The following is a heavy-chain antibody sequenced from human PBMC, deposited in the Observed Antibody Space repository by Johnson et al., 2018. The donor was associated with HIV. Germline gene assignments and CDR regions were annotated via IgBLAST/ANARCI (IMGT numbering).Heavy chain of an antibody. D-gene: IGHD2-21*01. Sequence: QVQLMESGGGVVQPGRSLRLFCAVSGFTFTSYTMHWVRQAPGRGLEWVAVISYDGSNRYYADSVKGRFTISSNTSKDTLYLQMSSLRAEDTAVYYFARHSLRAFDIWGQGTMVTVSS. CDR1: GFTFTSYT. J-gene: IGHJ3*02. CDR3: ARHSLRAFDI. CDR2: ISYDGSNR. V-gene: IGHV3-30*04.